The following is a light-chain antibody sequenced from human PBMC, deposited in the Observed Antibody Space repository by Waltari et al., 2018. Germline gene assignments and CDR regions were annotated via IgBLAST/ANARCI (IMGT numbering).Light chain of an antibody. V-gene: IGLV2-14*03. CDR2: DVS. J-gene: IGLJ1*01. CDR3: SSYSSSSTLYV. CDR1: SSDVGGYDD. Sequence: QSALTQPASVSGSPGQSITIFCAGTSSDVGGYDDVSWYQQHPGKAPELIIYDVSNRPSGVSDRFSGSKSGNTASLTISGLQADDEADYYCSSYSSSSTLYVFGTGTKVTV.